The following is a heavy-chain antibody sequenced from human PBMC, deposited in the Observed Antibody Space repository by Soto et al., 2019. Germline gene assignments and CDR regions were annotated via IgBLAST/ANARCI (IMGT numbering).Heavy chain of an antibody. Sequence: ASVKVSCKASGYTFTSYYMHWVRQAPGQGLEWMGIINPSGGSTSYAQKFQGRVTMTRDTSTSTVYMELSSLRSEDTAVYYCAREPRQWLVPDYYYYYGMDVWGQGTTVTVSS. D-gene: IGHD6-19*01. V-gene: IGHV1-46*01. CDR1: GYTFTSYY. CDR3: AREPRQWLVPDYYYYYGMDV. CDR2: INPSGGST. J-gene: IGHJ6*02.